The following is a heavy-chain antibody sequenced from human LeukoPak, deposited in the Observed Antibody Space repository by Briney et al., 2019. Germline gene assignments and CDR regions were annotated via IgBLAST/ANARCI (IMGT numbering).Heavy chain of an antibody. D-gene: IGHD3-10*01. V-gene: IGHV4-38-2*01. CDR1: GYSISSGYY. CDR3: ACVGSSGSYYIDY. J-gene: IGHJ4*02. Sequence: SETLSLTCAVSGYSISSGYYWGWIRQPPGKGLEWIGSIYHSGSTYYNPSLKSRVTISVDTSKNQFSLKLSSVTAADTAVYYWACVGSSGSYYIDYWGQGTLVTVSS. CDR2: IYHSGST.